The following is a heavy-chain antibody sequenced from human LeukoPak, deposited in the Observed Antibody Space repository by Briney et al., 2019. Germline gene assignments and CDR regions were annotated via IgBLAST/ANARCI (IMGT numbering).Heavy chain of an antibody. CDR3: ARLINYYGSGSYVDY. J-gene: IGHJ4*02. CDR1: GYSFTSYW. CDR2: IYPGDSDT. D-gene: IGHD3-10*01. Sequence: GESLKFSCKGSGYSFTSYWIGWVRQMPGKGLEWMGIIYPGDSDTRYSPSFQGQVTISADKSISTAYLQWSSLKASDTAMYDCARLINYYGSGSYVDYWGQGTLVTVSS. V-gene: IGHV5-51*01.